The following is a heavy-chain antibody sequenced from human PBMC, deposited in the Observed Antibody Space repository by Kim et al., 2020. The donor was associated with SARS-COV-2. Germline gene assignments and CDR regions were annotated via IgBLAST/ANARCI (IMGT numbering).Heavy chain of an antibody. J-gene: IGHJ6*02. CDR1: GGSISSYY. CDR3: ARDPRRYDSSGYYYYYGMDV. Sequence: SETLSLTCTVSGGSISSYYWSWIRQPPGKGLEWIGYIYYSGSTNYNPSLKSRVTISVDTSKNQFSLKLSSVTAADTAVYYCARDPRRYDSSGYYYYYGMDVWGQGTTVTVSS. V-gene: IGHV4-59*13. D-gene: IGHD3-22*01. CDR2: IYYSGST.